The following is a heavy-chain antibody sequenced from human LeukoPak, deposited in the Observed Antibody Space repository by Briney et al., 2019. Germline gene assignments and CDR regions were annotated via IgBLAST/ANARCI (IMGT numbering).Heavy chain of an antibody. V-gene: IGHV3-21*04. CDR1: GFTFSSYN. CDR3: ARDLYGGSDSSGYFYPFDY. J-gene: IGHJ4*02. Sequence: GGSLRLSCAASGFTFSSYNMNWVRQAPGKGLEWVSSISSSGVYMYYGDSVKGRFTISRDNAKNSLYLQMNSLRAEDTAVYYCARDLYGGSDSSGYFYPFDYWGQGTLVTVSS. D-gene: IGHD3-22*01. CDR2: ISSSGVYM.